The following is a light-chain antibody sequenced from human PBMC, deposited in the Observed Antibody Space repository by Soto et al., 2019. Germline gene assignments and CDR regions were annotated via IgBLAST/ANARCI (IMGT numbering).Light chain of an antibody. J-gene: IGLJ1*01. CDR1: DSNIGGGA. Sequence: QSVLPQPPSASGTPEQGVTISCSGSDSNIGGGAVNWYQHLPGTAPKLLIFSDNQRPSGVPDRFSGSRSGTSASLAISGLQSEDEADYYCAAWDDSLGGQVFGTGTKVNVL. V-gene: IGLV1-44*01. CDR2: SDN. CDR3: AAWDDSLGGQV.